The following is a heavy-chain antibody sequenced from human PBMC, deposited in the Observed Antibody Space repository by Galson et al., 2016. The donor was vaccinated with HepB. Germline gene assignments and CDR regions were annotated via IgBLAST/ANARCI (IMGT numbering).Heavy chain of an antibody. V-gene: IGHV1-24*01. CDR1: GYTLNEVY. Sequence: SVKVSCKVSGYTLNEVYIHWVRQAPGKGLEWMGGSDPENGETIYAQKFQSRVTMTEDTSTDTAYMELSSLRSEDTAVYYCARGGSSWSHGWFDPWGQGTLVTVSS. J-gene: IGHJ5*02. D-gene: IGHD6-13*01. CDR3: ARGGSSWSHGWFDP. CDR2: SDPENGET.